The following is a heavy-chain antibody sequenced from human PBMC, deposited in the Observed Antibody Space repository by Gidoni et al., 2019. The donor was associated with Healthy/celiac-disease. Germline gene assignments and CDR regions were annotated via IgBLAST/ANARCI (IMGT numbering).Heavy chain of an antibody. CDR1: GFTVSSNY. CDR2: IYSGGST. CDR3: ARGQAADYYDSSGYYQPVYYFDY. J-gene: IGHJ4*02. D-gene: IGHD3-22*01. Sequence: EVQLVESGGGLVQPGGSLRLSCAASGFTVSSNYMSWVRQAPGKGLEWVSVIYSGGSTYYADSVKGRFTISRDNSKNTLYLQMNSLRAEDTAVYYCARGQAADYYDSSGYYQPVYYFDYWGQGTLVTVSS. V-gene: IGHV3-66*01.